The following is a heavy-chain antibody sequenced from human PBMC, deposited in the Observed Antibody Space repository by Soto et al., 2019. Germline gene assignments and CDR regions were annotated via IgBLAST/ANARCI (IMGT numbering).Heavy chain of an antibody. CDR2: IYWDDDK. D-gene: IGHD2-15*01. V-gene: IGHV2-5*02. CDR1: GFSLSTSGVG. Sequence: QITLKESGPTLVKPTQTLTLTCTFSGFSLSTSGVGVGWIRQPPGKALEWLALIYWDDDKRYSPSLKSRLTITKDTSKNQVVLTMINMDPVDTATYYCAHRPTPYCSGGSCYPVVEYFDYWGQGTLVTVSS. CDR3: AHRPTPYCSGGSCYPVVEYFDY. J-gene: IGHJ4*02.